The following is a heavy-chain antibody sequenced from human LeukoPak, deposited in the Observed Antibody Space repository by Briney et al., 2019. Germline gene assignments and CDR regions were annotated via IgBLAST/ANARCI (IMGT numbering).Heavy chain of an antibody. J-gene: IGHJ4*02. V-gene: IGHV3-11*04. CDR1: GFNFRDFY. Sequence: GGSLRLSCAGSGFNFRDFYMSWIRQPPGKGLEWLSYISSTSSTIYYADSVRGRFTISRDNAKNSLYLQMNSLGAGDTAVYYCARDGWIAARFVDYWGQGTLVTVSS. D-gene: IGHD6-6*01. CDR3: ARDGWIAARFVDY. CDR2: ISSTSSTI.